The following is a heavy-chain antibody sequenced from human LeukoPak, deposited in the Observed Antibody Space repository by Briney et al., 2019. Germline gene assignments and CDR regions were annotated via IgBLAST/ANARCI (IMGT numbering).Heavy chain of an antibody. CDR1: GYTFSDYY. CDR3: ARESFTTVTSATDAFDI. J-gene: IGHJ3*02. D-gene: IGHD4-17*01. V-gene: IGHV1-2*02. CDR2: INPNSGGT. Sequence: ASVKVSCKASGYTFSDYYIHWVRQAPGQGLEWMGWINPNSGGTNSAQKFQGRVTMTRDTSISTAYTELSRLRSDDTAVYYCARESFTTVTSATDAFDIWGQGTMVTVSS.